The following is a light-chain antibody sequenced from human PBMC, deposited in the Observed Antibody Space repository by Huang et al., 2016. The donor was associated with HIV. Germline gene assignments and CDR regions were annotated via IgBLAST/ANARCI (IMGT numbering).Light chain of an antibody. V-gene: IGKV3-15*01. CDR3: HHYSNWPPTWT. Sequence: EIVMTQSPATLSVSPGERATLSCRASQSVAKHFAWYQQKPGQAPRLLIYGASTRATCIPALFSGSGSGTEFTLTISSLQSEDFAVYYCHHYSNWPPTWTFGQGTKVEIK. J-gene: IGKJ1*01. CDR1: QSVAKH. CDR2: GAS.